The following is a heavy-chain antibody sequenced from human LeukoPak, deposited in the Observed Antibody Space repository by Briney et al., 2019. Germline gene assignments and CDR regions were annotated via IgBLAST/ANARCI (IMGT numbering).Heavy chain of an antibody. CDR2: INYSGST. Sequence: PSETLSLACTVSGGSISRGAHYWSWIPQHPGKGLEWIGHINYSGSTSYNPSLKSRVNKPEDTSKNQFSLKLSSVTAADTAVYYWARGGAGEGYWGQGTLVTVSS. CDR3: ARGGAGEGY. D-gene: IGHD4/OR15-4a*01. V-gene: IGHV4-31*03. CDR1: GGSISRGAHY. J-gene: IGHJ4*02.